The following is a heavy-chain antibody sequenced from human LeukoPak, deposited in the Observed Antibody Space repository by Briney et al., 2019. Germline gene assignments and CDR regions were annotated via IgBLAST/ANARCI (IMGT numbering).Heavy chain of an antibody. CDR3: ARDSETPFDY. J-gene: IGHJ4*02. Sequence: GGSLRLSCAASGFTFSNYWMTWVRQAPGKGLEWVAVIWYDGSNKYYADSVKGRFTISRDNSKNTLYLQMNSLRAEDTAVYYCARDSETPFDYWGQGTLVTVSS. CDR2: IWYDGSNK. CDR1: GFTFSNYW. V-gene: IGHV3-33*08.